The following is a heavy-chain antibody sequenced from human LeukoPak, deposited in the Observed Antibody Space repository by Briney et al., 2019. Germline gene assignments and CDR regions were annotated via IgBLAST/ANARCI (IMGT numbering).Heavy chain of an antibody. CDR1: GGSISSGGYS. Sequence: SETLSLTCAVSGGSISSGGYSWSWIRQPPGKGLEWIGYIYHSGSTYYNPSLKSRVTISVDTSKNQFSLKLSSVTAADTAVYYCARQGFGGYCSSTSCSPDYWGQGTLVTVSS. CDR2: IYHSGST. J-gene: IGHJ4*02. V-gene: IGHV4-30-2*03. CDR3: ARQGFGGYCSSTSCSPDY. D-gene: IGHD2-2*01.